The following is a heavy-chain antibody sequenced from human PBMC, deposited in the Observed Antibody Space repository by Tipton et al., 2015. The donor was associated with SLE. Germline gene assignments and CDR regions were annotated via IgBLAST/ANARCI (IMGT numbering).Heavy chain of an antibody. J-gene: IGHJ4*02. CDR1: NGSISSGDFY. CDR3: ARGGSPFEF. CDR2: IYYSGAT. V-gene: IGHV4-31*03. Sequence: TLSLTCTVSNGSISSGDFYWSWIRQQPGKGLEWIGSIYYSGATSSNSSLRSRLTLSVDTSKNLFSLNLYSVTAADTAVYFCARGGSPFEFWGRAILVTVSS.